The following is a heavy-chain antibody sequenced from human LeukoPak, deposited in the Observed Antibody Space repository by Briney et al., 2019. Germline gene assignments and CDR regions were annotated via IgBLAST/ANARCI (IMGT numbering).Heavy chain of an antibody. V-gene: IGHV4-38-2*02. J-gene: IGHJ4*02. CDR2: IHHSGNT. Sequence: PSETLSLTCTVSGYSISSGYYWGWIRQPPGKGLEWIGSIHHSGNTYYNPSLKSRVTVSVDTSKNQFSLKLNSVTAADTAVYYCARAGYISSWYPDYWGQGTLVTVSS. D-gene: IGHD6-13*01. CDR1: GYSISSGYY. CDR3: ARAGYISSWYPDY.